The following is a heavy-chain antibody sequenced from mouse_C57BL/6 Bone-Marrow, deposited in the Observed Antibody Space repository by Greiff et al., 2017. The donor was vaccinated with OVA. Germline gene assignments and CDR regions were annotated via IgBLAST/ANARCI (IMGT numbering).Heavy chain of an antibody. J-gene: IGHJ2*01. D-gene: IGHD4-1*01. Sequence: VQLQESGPGLVAPSQSLSITCTVSGFSLTSYGVSWVRQPPGQGLEWLGVIWGDGSTTYHSALISRLSNSKDNSSSQVFLRLNSLQTDDTATYYCAKLTGTFKAWLLDYWGQGTTLTVSS. CDR2: IWGDGST. CDR3: AKLTGTFKAWLLDY. CDR1: GFSLTSYG. V-gene: IGHV2-3*01.